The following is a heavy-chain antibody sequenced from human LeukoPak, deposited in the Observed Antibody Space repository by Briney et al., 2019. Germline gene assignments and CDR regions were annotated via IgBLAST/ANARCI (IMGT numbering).Heavy chain of an antibody. Sequence: GESLKISCQASGYTFTTYRIGWVRQMPGKGLECMGIIYPDDSDTTSSPSFQGQVTISADKSFSTAYLQWSSLKASDTAIYYCARLGGDTYYFGSASYPNWYFDLWGRGTLVTVSS. CDR1: GYTFTTYR. CDR3: ARLGGDTYYFGSASYPNWYFDL. CDR2: IYPDDSDT. V-gene: IGHV5-51*01. D-gene: IGHD3-10*01. J-gene: IGHJ2*01.